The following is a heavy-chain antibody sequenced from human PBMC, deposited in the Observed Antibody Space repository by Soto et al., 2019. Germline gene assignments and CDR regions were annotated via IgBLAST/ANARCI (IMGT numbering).Heavy chain of an antibody. V-gene: IGHV1-69*01. J-gene: IGHJ4*02. CDR1: GVTFSSYA. Sequence: QVQLVQSGAEVKKPGSSVKVSCKASGVTFSSYAISWVRQAPGQGLEWMGGIIPIFGTANYAQKFQGRVTITADESTSTAYMELSSLRSEDTAVYYCASGEIRIQLWLFQFDYWGQGTLVTVSS. CDR2: IIPIFGTA. CDR3: ASGEIRIQLWLFQFDY. D-gene: IGHD5-18*01.